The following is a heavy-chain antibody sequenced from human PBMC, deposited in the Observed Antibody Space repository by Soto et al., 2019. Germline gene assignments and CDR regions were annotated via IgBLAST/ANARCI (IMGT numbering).Heavy chain of an antibody. D-gene: IGHD6-13*01. Sequence: SETLSLTCNVSGASMRSYYCTWIRQPPGKGLEWIGYMFYSGSAKYNPSLKSRVTIAVDTSKNQFSLKLSTMTAADTALYYCARVLPRSIAGGGTVNFFDYWGQGTLVTVSS. CDR3: ARVLPRSIAGGGTVNFFDY. J-gene: IGHJ4*02. V-gene: IGHV4-59*01. CDR2: MFYSGSA. CDR1: GASMRSYY.